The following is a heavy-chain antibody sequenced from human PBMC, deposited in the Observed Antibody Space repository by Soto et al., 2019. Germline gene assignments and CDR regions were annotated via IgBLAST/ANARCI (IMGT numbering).Heavy chain of an antibody. Sequence: VASVKVSCKASGGTFSSYAISWVRQAPGQGLEWMGGIIPIFGTANYAQKFQGRVTITADESTSTAYMELSSLRSEDTAVYYCARIVARAFDIWGQGTMVTVSS. CDR2: IIPIFGTA. CDR3: ARIVARAFDI. V-gene: IGHV1-69*13. J-gene: IGHJ3*02. D-gene: IGHD3-22*01. CDR1: GGTFSSYA.